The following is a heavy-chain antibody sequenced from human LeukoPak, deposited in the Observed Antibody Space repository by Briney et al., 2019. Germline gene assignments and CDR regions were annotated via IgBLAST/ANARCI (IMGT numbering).Heavy chain of an antibody. CDR3: ARGGPPREADY. CDR2: ISAYNGNT. V-gene: IGHV1-18*01. J-gene: IGHJ4*02. CDR1: GYTLTELS. Sequence: ASVTVSCTVSGYTLTELSMHWVRQAPGQGLEWMGWISAYNGNTNYAQKLQGRVTMTTDTSTSTAYMELRSLRSDDTAVYYCARGGPPREADYWGQGTLVTVSS.